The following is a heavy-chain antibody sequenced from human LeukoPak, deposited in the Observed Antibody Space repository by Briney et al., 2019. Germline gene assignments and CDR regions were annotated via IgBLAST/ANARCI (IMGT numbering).Heavy chain of an antibody. J-gene: IGHJ4*02. CDR1: GFSLSTSGVG. D-gene: IGHD6-19*01. Sequence: SGPTLVKPTQTLTLTCTFSGFSLSTSGVGVGWIRQPPGKALEWLALIYWNDDKRYGPSLKSRLTITKDTSKNQVVLTMTNMDPVDTATYYCAHRSAVAGSFLRMGYFDYWGQGTLVTVSS. V-gene: IGHV2-5*01. CDR3: AHRSAVAGSFLRMGYFDY. CDR2: IYWNDDK.